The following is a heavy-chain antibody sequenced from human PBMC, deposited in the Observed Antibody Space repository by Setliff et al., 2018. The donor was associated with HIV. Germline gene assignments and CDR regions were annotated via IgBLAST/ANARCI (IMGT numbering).Heavy chain of an antibody. CDR2: ICSSGST. CDR1: GGSMSPYY. CDR3: ARHVGISIGGTRGDFDC. Sequence: SETLSLTCTVSGGSMSPYYWSWIRQPPGKGLEWMWYICSSGSTNYNPSLKSRVTISVDTSKNQSSLRLSSVTAADTAMYYCARHVGISIGGTRGDFDCWGQGTLVTVSS. J-gene: IGHJ4*02. D-gene: IGHD6-13*01. V-gene: IGHV4-4*09.